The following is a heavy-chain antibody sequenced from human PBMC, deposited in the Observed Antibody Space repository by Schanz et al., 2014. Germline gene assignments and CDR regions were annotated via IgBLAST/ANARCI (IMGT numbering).Heavy chain of an antibody. Sequence: QVQLVESGGGVVQPGRSLRLSCAASGFTFSNYAMHWVRQAPGKGLEWVAFIRYDGSNQYYADSVKGRFTISRDNSKNTLYLQMNSLRGDDTAIYYCVKGGTNTLDSWGQGTLVTVSS. CDR2: IRYDGSNQ. J-gene: IGHJ4*02. CDR3: VKGGTNTLDS. V-gene: IGHV3-30*02. CDR1: GFTFSNYA.